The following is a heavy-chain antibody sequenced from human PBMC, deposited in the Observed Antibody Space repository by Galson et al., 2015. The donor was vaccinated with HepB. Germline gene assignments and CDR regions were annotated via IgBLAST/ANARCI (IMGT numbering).Heavy chain of an antibody. CDR2: ISSSSSYT. CDR3: AREFHFGTSTGVDSRNEYNWFDP. D-gene: IGHD3-3*02. Sequence: SLRLSCAASGFTFSDYYMSWIRQAPGKGLEWVSYISSSSSYTNYADSVKGRFTISRDNAKNSLYLQMNSLRAEDTAVYYCAREFHFGTSTGVDSRNEYNWFDPWGQGTLVTVSS. J-gene: IGHJ5*02. CDR1: GFTFSDYY. V-gene: IGHV3-11*06.